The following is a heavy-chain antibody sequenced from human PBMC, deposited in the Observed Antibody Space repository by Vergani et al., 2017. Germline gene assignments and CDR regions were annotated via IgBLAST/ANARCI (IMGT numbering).Heavy chain of an antibody. CDR2: IYHSGST. D-gene: IGHD1-7*01. CDR3: AREKPYGTPYYYYMDV. Sequence: QLQLQESGSGLVKPSQTLSLTCAVSGGSISSGGYSWSWIRQPPGKGLEWIGYIYHSGSTYYNPSLKSRVTISVDTSKNQFSLKLSSVTAADTAVYYCAREKPYGTPYYYYMDVWGKGTTVTVSS. CDR1: GGSISSGGYS. J-gene: IGHJ6*03. V-gene: IGHV4-30-2*01.